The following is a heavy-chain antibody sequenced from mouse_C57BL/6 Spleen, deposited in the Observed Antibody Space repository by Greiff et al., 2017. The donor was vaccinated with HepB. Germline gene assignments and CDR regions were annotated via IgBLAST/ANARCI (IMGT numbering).Heavy chain of an antibody. J-gene: IGHJ2*01. CDR3: TRANWDPYSDY. CDR1: GFTFSSYA. CDR2: ISRGGDYI. Sequence: EVQLMESGAGLVKPGGSLTLSCAASGFTFSSYAMSWVRQTPEKRLEWVAYISRGGDYIYYADTVKGRFTISRDNARNTLYLQMSSLKSEDTAMYYCTRANWDPYSDYWGQGTTLTVSS. V-gene: IGHV5-9-1*02. D-gene: IGHD4-1*01.